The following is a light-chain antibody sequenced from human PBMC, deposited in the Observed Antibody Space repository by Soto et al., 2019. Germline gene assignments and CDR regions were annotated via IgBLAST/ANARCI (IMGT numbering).Light chain of an antibody. J-gene: IGLJ1*01. Sequence: QSALTQPASVSGSPGQSITISCTGTSSDVGDYNYVSWYQQHPGKAPKLMIYDVSNRPSGVSNRFTGSKSGNTASLTISGLQAENEADYYCSSYTSSSTLVFGTGTKHTVL. CDR1: SSDVGDYNY. CDR3: SSYTSSSTLV. V-gene: IGLV2-14*01. CDR2: DVS.